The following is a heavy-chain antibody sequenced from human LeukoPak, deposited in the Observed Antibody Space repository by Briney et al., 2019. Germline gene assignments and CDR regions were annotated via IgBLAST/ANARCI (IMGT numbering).Heavy chain of an antibody. V-gene: IGHV3-11*04. CDR1: GFTFSDYY. CDR2: ISSSGSTI. Sequence: GGSLRLSCAASGFTFSDYYMSWIRQAPGKGLEWVSDISSSGSTIYYADSVKGRFTISRDNAKNSLYLQMNSLRAEDTAVYYCARDLDCSGGSCYPGFDYWGQGTLVTVSS. D-gene: IGHD2-15*01. J-gene: IGHJ4*02. CDR3: ARDLDCSGGSCYPGFDY.